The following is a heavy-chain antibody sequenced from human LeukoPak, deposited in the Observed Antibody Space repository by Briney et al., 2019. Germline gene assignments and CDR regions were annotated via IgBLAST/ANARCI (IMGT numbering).Heavy chain of an antibody. V-gene: IGHV3-21*01. J-gene: IGHJ4*02. D-gene: IGHD5-24*01. Sequence: GGSLRLSCAASGFTFSNYNMNWVRQAPGKGLEWVSSITSSSTYIYYADSVKGRFTISRDNAKNSLYLQMNSLRAEDTAVYYCARDGYNTGIDYWGQGTLVTVSS. CDR1: GFTFSNYN. CDR2: ITSSSTYI. CDR3: ARDGYNTGIDY.